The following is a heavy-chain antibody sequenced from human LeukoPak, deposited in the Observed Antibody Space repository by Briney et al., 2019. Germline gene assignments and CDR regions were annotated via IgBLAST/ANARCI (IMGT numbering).Heavy chain of an antibody. CDR2: INWNGGST. CDR1: GFTFDDYG. CDR3: ARGRDGYNYRGDY. J-gene: IGHJ4*02. D-gene: IGHD5-24*01. Sequence: GGSLRLSCAASGFTFDDYGMSWVRQVPGKGLEWVSGINWNGGSTGNADSVKSRFTISRDNAKNSLYLQMNSLRAEDTAVYYCARGRDGYNYRGDYWGQGTLVTVSS. V-gene: IGHV3-20*04.